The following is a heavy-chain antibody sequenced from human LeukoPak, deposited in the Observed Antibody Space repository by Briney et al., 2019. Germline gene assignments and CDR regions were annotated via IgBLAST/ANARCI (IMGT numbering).Heavy chain of an antibody. Sequence: PGGSLRPSCAASGFTFSSYAMSWVRQAPGKGLEWVSAISGSGGSTYYADSVKGRFTISRDNSKNTLYLQMNSLRAEDTAVYYCAKDPYCSSTSCYTNVAEYFQHWGQGTLVTVSS. CDR2: ISGSGGST. CDR3: AKDPYCSSTSCYTNVAEYFQH. J-gene: IGHJ1*01. CDR1: GFTFSSYA. V-gene: IGHV3-23*01. D-gene: IGHD2-2*02.